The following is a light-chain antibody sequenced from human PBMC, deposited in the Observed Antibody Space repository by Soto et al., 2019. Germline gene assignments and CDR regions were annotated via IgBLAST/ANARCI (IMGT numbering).Light chain of an antibody. CDR3: QQSFSTPRT. Sequence: DIQMTQSPSTLSASVGDSVTITCRASQNIRNWLAWYQQKPGKAPKLLIFAASTLQSGVPSRFSGSGSGTDFTLTISSLQPEDFGTYYCQQSFSTPRTFGQGTKVDIK. J-gene: IGKJ1*01. V-gene: IGKV1-39*01. CDR2: AAS. CDR1: QNIRNW.